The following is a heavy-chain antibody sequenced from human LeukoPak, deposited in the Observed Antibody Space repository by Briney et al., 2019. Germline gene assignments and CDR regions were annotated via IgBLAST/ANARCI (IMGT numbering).Heavy chain of an antibody. CDR1: GFTFSNYA. CDR3: ARDPNGDYIGAFDF. V-gene: IGHV3-23*01. D-gene: IGHD4-17*01. J-gene: IGHJ3*01. Sequence: GGSLRLSCAGSGFTFSNYALIWVRQAPGRGLKWVSAIKGSGSFTKYADSVTGRFTISRDNSKNMLYLQMSSLTADDTAIYYCARDPNGDYIGAFDFGGQGTMVTVSS. CDR2: IKGSGSFT.